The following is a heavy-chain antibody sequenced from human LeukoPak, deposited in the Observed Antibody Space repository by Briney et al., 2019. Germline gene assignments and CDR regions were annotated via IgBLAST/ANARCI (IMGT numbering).Heavy chain of an antibody. D-gene: IGHD3-10*01. CDR1: GFTVSSNY. CDR2: IFSGGST. CDR3: ANLIMVRGVINY. V-gene: IGHV3-53*01. J-gene: IGHJ4*02. Sequence: GGSLRLSCVASGFTVSSNYMSWVRQAPGKGLEWVSAIFSGGSTFYADSVTGRFTISRDNSKNTVYLEMNSLRAEDTAVYYCANLIMVRGVINYWGQGTLVTVSS.